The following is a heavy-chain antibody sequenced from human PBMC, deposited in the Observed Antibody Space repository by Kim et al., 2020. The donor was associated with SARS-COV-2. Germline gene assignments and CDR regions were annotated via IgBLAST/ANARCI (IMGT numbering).Heavy chain of an antibody. CDR3: AKEFRSGWGCSGGSCYGGDY. CDR2: ISYDGSNK. CDR1: GFTFSSYG. V-gene: IGHV3-30*18. J-gene: IGHJ4*02. D-gene: IGHD2-15*01. Sequence: GGSLRLSCAASGFTFSSYGMHWVRQAPGKGLEWVAVISYDGSNKYYADSVKGRFTISRDNSKNTLYLQMNSLRAEDTAVYYCAKEFRSGWGCSGGSCYGGDYWGQGTLVTVSS.